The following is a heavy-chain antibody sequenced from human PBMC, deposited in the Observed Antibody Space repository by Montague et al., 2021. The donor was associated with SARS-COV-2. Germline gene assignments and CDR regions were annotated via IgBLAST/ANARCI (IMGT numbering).Heavy chain of an antibody. J-gene: IGHJ2*01. CDR3: ARGFDL. V-gene: IGHV4-59*09. Sequence: KYNPSLKSRVTISVDTSKNQFSLKLSSVTAADTAVYYCARGFDLWGRGTLVTVSS.